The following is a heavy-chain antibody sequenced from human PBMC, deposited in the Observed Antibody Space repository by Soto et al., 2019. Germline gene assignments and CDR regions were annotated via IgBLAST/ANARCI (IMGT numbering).Heavy chain of an antibody. V-gene: IGHV3-23*01. J-gene: IGHJ4*02. Sequence: GGSLRLSCAASGFTFSSYAMSWVRQAPGKGLEWVSAISGSGGSTNYADSVKGXXXXXXXXXXXXXXXXXXXXXXEDXXXXYCAKDSVPGIAAGWGQGTLVTVSS. CDR3: AKDSVPGIAAG. CDR2: ISGSGGST. CDR1: GFTFSSYA. D-gene: IGHD6-13*01.